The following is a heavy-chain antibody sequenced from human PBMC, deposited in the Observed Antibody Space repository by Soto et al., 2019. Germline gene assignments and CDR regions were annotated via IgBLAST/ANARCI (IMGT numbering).Heavy chain of an antibody. CDR1: GFSFSMYW. CDR2: IKEDGSQK. J-gene: IGHJ4*02. Sequence: EVQLVESGGGLVQPGGSLRLSCAASGFSFSMYWMSWVRQAPGKGLEWVANIKEDGSQKYYVDSVKGRFTISRDNAKNSLYLQMNSLRPEDTAVYYCARHQVGYRVTDYWGQGTLVTVSS. CDR3: ARHQVGYRVTDY. V-gene: IGHV3-7*01. D-gene: IGHD1-26*01.